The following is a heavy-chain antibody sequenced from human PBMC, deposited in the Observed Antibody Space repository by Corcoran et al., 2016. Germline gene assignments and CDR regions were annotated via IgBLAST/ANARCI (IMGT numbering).Heavy chain of an antibody. Sequence: QVQLVESGGGVVQPGRSLRLSCAASGFTFSSYGMHWVRQAPGKGLEWVAVISYDGSNKYYADSVKGRFTISRDNSKNTLYLQMNSLRAEDTAVYYCAKADIVAEAPDYWGQGTLFTVSS. CDR3: AKADIVAEAPDY. V-gene: IGHV3-30*18. J-gene: IGHJ4*02. CDR1: GFTFSSYG. CDR2: ISYDGSNK. D-gene: IGHD5-12*01.